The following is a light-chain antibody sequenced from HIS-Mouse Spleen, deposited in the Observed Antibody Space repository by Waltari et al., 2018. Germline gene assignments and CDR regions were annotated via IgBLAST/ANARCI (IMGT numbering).Light chain of an antibody. V-gene: IGLV2-8*01. CDR2: EVS. CDR3: SSYAGSNNLNV. Sequence: QSALTQPPSASGSPGQSVTISCTGTSSDVGGYNYFSWYQQHPGKAPKLMIYEVSKRPSGVPDRFSGSKSGNTASLTVSGLQAEDEADYYCSSYAGSNNLNVFGTGTKVTVL. CDR1: SSDVGGYNY. J-gene: IGLJ1*01.